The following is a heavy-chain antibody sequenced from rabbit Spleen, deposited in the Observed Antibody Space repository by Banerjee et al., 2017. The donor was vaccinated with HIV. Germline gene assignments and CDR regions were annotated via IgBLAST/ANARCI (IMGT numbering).Heavy chain of an antibody. V-gene: IGHV1S45*01. J-gene: IGHJ3*01. CDR2: IDTSDGDT. CDR1: GFSFSSNW. Sequence: LEESGGGLVKPGGTLTLTCTVSGFSFSSNWICWVRQAPGKGLEWIACIDTSDGDTDYANWPKGRFTISKTSSTTVTLQMTSLTAADTATYFCARITPGDTWWSNFWGQGTLVTVS. CDR3: ARITPGDTWWSNF. D-gene: IGHD7-1*01.